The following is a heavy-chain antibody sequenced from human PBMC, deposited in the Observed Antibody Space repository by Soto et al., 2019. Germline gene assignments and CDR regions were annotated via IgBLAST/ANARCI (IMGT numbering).Heavy chain of an antibody. V-gene: IGHV4-39*01. CDR2: IYYSGNT. J-gene: IGHJ4*02. D-gene: IGHD3-22*01. Sequence: SETLSLTCTVSGGSLSSSIYYWGWIRQPPGKGLEWIGSIYYSGNTYYNPSLKSRVTISVDTAKNQFSLKLSSVTAADTAVYYCARQYYYDSSGYYYSYWGQGTLVTVSS. CDR3: ARQYYYDSSGYYYSY. CDR1: GGSLSSSIYY.